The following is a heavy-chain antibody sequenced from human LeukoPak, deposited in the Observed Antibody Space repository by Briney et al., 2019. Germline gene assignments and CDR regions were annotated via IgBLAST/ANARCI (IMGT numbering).Heavy chain of an antibody. V-gene: IGHV1-18*01. CDR1: GYTFTSYG. CDR3: ARDGVVVATIEFDY. Sequence: GASVKVSRKASGYTFTSYGISWVRQAPGQGLEWMGWISAYNGNTNYAQKLQGRVTMTTDTSTSTAYMELRGLRSDDTAVYYCARDGVVVATIEFDYWGQGTLVTVSS. D-gene: IGHD5-12*01. CDR2: ISAYNGNT. J-gene: IGHJ4*02.